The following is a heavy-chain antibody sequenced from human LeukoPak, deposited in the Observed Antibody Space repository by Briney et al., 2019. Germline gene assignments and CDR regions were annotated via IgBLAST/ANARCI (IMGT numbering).Heavy chain of an antibody. J-gene: IGHJ3*02. Sequence: GGSLRLSCAASGFTSGRYWMYWVRQAPGKGLEWVASINQDESEKYYRDSVKGRFAVSRDNAKTSLFLQMNSLRAKTTTVYSCARDCGYYAIDIWGQGTMVTVSS. D-gene: IGHD2-2*03. V-gene: IGHV3-7*01. CDR3: ARDCGYYAIDI. CDR1: GFTSGRYW. CDR2: INQDESEK.